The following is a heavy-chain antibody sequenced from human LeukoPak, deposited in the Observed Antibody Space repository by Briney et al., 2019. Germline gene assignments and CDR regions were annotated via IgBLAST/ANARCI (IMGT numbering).Heavy chain of an antibody. CDR1: GGSISSGGYY. CDR2: IYYSGST. CDR3: ARAAVGYCSSTSCYPYYFDY. D-gene: IGHD2-2*01. J-gene: IGHJ4*02. V-gene: IGHV4-31*03. Sequence: SETLSLTCTVSGGSISSGGYYWSWIRQHPGTGLEWLGYIYYSGSTYYNPSLKSRVTISVDTSKNQFSLKLSSVTAADTAVYYCARAAVGYCSSTSCYPYYFDYWGQGTLVTVSS.